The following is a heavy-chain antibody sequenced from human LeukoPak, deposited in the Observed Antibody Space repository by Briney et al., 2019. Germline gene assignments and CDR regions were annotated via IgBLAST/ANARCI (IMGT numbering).Heavy chain of an antibody. CDR1: GYTFTGYY. Sequence: GSSVTVSCKASGYTFTGYYMHWVRQAPGQGLEWMGWINPNSGGTNYAQKFQGRVTMTRDTSISTAYMELSRLRSDDTAVYYCARDLNGAFTAQDYWGQGTLVTVSS. V-gene: IGHV1-2*02. J-gene: IGHJ4*02. CDR3: ARDLNGAFTAQDY. D-gene: IGHD5-18*01. CDR2: INPNSGGT.